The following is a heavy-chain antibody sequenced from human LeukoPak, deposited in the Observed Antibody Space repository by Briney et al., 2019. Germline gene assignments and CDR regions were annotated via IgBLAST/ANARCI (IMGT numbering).Heavy chain of an antibody. CDR2: INPNSGGT. J-gene: IGHJ4*02. CDR3: ARVFRPSSSSWYFDY. V-gene: IGHV1-2*02. CDR1: GYTFTGYY. Sequence: ASVKVSCKASGYTFTGYYMHWVRQAPGQGLEWMGWINPNSGGTNYAQKFQGRVTMTRDTPISTAYMELSRLRSDDTAVYYCARVFRPSSSSWYFDYWGQGTLVTVSS. D-gene: IGHD6-13*01.